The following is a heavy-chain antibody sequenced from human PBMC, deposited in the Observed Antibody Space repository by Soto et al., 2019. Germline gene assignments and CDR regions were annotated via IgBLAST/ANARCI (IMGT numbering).Heavy chain of an antibody. D-gene: IGHD3-3*01. J-gene: IGHJ6*02. CDR2: ISWNSDVS. V-gene: IGHV3-9*01. CDR3: AKDMSHYEFWGNNERALDV. CDR1: GSAFEDSV. Sequence: EEQLVESGGGLVQPGRSLRLSCAASGSAFEDSVIHWVRQAPGKGLEWVSGISWNSDVSAYADSVKGRITISRDNAKKSVFLQMSRLRVEDTALYYCAKDMSHYEFWGNNERALDVWGQGTTVIVSS.